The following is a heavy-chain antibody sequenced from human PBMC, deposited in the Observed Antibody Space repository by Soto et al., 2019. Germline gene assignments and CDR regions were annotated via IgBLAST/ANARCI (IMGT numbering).Heavy chain of an antibody. D-gene: IGHD4-4*01. V-gene: IGHV3-11*01. CDR2: ISSSGSTI. CDR3: ARRNKLQYDAFDI. J-gene: IGHJ3*02. Sequence: GGSLRLSCAASGFTFSDYYMSWIRQAPGKGLEWVSYISSSGSTIYYADSVKGRFTISRDNAKNSLYLQMNSLRAEDTAVYYWARRNKLQYDAFDIWGQGTMVTVSS. CDR1: GFTFSDYY.